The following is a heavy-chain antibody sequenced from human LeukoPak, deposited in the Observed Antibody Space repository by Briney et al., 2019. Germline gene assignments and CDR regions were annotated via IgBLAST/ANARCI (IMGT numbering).Heavy chain of an antibody. CDR3: VREGITKAFDL. CDR2: INPHIGVT. Sequence: ASVTVSCKASGFTFTDYYMHWVRLAPGQGLEWMGYINPHIGVTSFPQEFRGRVTLTTDTSISAAYMELSSLISDDTAMYYRVREGITKAFDLWGQGALVTVSS. V-gene: IGHV1-2*02. CDR1: GFTFTDYY. J-gene: IGHJ4*02. D-gene: IGHD1-14*01.